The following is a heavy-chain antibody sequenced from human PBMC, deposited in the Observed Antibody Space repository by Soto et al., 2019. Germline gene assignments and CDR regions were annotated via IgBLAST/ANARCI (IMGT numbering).Heavy chain of an antibody. Sequence: PSETLSLTCSVSGYSINRGYYWGWIRQAPGKGLEWIGSIYHRGATYYAPSLKARAAISLDTSNNHFTLRLTSVTVADTAIYYCARYQYDSSGHEDGHWGQGALVTVSS. V-gene: IGHV4-38-2*01. D-gene: IGHD3-22*01. J-gene: IGHJ4*02. CDR3: ARYQYDSSGHEDGH. CDR2: IYHRGAT. CDR1: GYSINRGYY.